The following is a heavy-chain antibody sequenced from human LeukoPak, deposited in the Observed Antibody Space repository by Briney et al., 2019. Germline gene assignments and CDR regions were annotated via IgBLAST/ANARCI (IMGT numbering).Heavy chain of an antibody. D-gene: IGHD5-12*01. CDR2: IYYSGST. Sequence: PSQTLSLTCTVSGGSISSGDYYWSWIRQPPGKGLEWTGYIYYSGSTYYNPSLKSRVTISVDTSKNQFSLKLSSVTAADTAVYYCARAGRRGLRSKGGYYFDYWGQGTLVTVSS. CDR1: GGSISSGDYY. J-gene: IGHJ4*02. V-gene: IGHV4-30-4*01. CDR3: ARAGRRGLRSKGGYYFDY.